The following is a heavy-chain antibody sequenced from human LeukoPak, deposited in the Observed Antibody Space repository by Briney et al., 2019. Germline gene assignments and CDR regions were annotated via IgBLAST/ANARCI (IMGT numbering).Heavy chain of an antibody. CDR2: INPNTGGT. D-gene: IGHD5-18*01. CDR3: AKDLVDTAMGFDY. Sequence: GASVKVSCKASGYTFTGYFVHWVRQAPGQGLQWMGWINPNTGGTNYAQKFQGRVTMTRDTSISTAYMELSRLRSDDTAVYYCAKDLVDTAMGFDYWGQGTLVTVSS. V-gene: IGHV1-2*02. J-gene: IGHJ4*02. CDR1: GYTFTGYF.